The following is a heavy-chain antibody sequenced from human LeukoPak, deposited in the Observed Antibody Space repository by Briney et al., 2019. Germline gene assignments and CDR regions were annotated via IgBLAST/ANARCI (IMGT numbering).Heavy chain of an antibody. CDR3: ARDCSSGNCRGALDY. D-gene: IGHD3-22*01. Sequence: PGGSLRLSCAASGFSLRKHPMHWVRQAPGKGLEFVSAISGDGGTTFYAGSVKGRFTISRDNSKNMVVLQMGSLRTDDMGVYFCARDCSSGNCRGALDYWGQGALVTVSS. J-gene: IGHJ4*02. V-gene: IGHV3-64*02. CDR2: ISGDGGTT. CDR1: GFSLRKHP.